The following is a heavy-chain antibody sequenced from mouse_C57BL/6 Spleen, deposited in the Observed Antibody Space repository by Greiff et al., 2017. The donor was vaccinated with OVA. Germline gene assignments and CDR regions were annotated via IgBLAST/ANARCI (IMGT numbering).Heavy chain of an antibody. CDR2: IYPGDGDT. J-gene: IGHJ3*01. V-gene: IGHV1-80*01. CDR1: GYAFSSYW. D-gene: IGHD2-4*01. Sequence: VQLQESGAELVKPGASVKISCKASGYAFSSYWMNWVKQRPGKGLEWIGQIYPGDGDTNYNGKFKGKATLTADKSSSTAYMQLSSLTSEDSAVYFCARSGDYDGFAYWGQGTLVTVSA. CDR3: ARSGDYDGFAY.